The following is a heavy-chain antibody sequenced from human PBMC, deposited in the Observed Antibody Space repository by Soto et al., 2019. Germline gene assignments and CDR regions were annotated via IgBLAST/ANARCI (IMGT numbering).Heavy chain of an antibody. CDR1: GGNFSRNG. CDR2: IIPIFGTT. V-gene: IGHV1-69*01. CDR3: ARASDSTWYNWFDP. Sequence: QVQLVQSGAEVKKPGSSVKISCKTSGGNFSRNGISWVRKAPGQGLEWMGGIIPIFGTTNYAHKFRGRVTVTADESTGTVYMVMNSLRSEDTAVYYCARASDSTWYNWFDPWGQGTLVTVSS. D-gene: IGHD6-13*01. J-gene: IGHJ5*02.